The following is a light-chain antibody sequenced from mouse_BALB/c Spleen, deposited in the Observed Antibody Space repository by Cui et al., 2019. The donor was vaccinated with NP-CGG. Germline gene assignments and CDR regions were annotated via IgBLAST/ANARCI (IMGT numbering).Light chain of an antibody. CDR3: ALWYSNHWV. CDR2: GTN. J-gene: IGLJ1*01. V-gene: IGLV1*01. CDR1: TGAVTTSNY. Sequence: QAVVTQESALTTSPGETVTLTCRSSTGAVTTSNYANWVQEKPDHLFTGIIGGTNNRVSGVPARFSGSLIGDKAALTITGTQTEDEAIYFCALWYSNHWVFGGGTKLTVL.